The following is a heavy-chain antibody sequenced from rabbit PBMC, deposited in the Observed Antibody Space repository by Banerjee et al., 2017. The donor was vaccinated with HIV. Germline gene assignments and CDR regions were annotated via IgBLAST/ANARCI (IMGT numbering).Heavy chain of an antibody. V-gene: IGHV1S47*01. CDR2: IYTTDGST. J-gene: IGHJ4*01. CDR3: ARNPGTTPNL. CDR1: GFDFSSNA. Sequence: QEQLVESGGGLVTPGESLKLTCKASGFDFSSNAECWVRQAPGKGPEWIACIYTTDGSTYYANWVNGRFTISRSTSLNTVTLQMTSLTAADTATYFCARNPGTTPNLWGQGTLVTVS. D-gene: IGHD7-1*01.